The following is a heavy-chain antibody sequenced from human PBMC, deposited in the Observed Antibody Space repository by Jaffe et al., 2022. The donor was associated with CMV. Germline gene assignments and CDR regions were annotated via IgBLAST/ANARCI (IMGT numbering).Heavy chain of an antibody. Sequence: EVQLVESGGGLVKPGGSLRLSCAASGFTFSSYSMNWVRQAPGKGLEWVSSISSSSSYIYYADSVKGRFTISRDNAKNSLYLQMNSLRAEDTAVYYCARGGAFRGGNWFDPWGQGTLVTVSS. CDR2: ISSSSSYI. CDR3: ARGGAFRGGNWFDP. CDR1: GFTFSSYS. D-gene: IGHD3-16*01. V-gene: IGHV3-21*01. J-gene: IGHJ5*02.